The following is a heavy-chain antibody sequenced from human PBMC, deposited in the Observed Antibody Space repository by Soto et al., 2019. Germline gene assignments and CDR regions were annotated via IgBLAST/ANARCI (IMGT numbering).Heavy chain of an antibody. CDR3: AKCLRDFDY. J-gene: IGHJ4*02. Sequence: XGSLRLFCAASGFTFSSYSMSWVRQAPGKGLEWVSAISGSGGSTYYADSVKGRFTISRDNSKNTLYLQMNSLRAEDTAVYYCAKCLRDFDYWGQGTLVTVSS. V-gene: IGHV3-23*01. D-gene: IGHD3-16*01. CDR2: ISGSGGST. CDR1: GFTFSSYS.